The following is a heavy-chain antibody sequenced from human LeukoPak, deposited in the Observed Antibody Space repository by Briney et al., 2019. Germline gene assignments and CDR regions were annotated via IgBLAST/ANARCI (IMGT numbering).Heavy chain of an antibody. CDR3: ARGWSRGGDY. V-gene: IGHV1-8*01. D-gene: IGHD3-10*01. CDR2: MNPNSGNT. CDR1: GYSFTSYD. J-gene: IGHJ4*02. Sequence: ASVKVSCKASGYSFTSYDINWVRQATGQGLEWMGWMNPNSGNTGYAQKVHGRVTMTRNTSISTAYMELSSLRSEDTAVYYCARGWSRGGDYWGQGTLVTVSS.